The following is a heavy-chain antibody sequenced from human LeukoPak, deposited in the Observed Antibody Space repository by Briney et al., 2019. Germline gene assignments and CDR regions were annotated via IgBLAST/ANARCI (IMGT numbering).Heavy chain of an antibody. CDR2: ISGSGGST. D-gene: IGHD3-3*01. CDR3: AKAIFGVVMYYFDY. Sequence: PGGSPRLSCAASGFTFSSYAMSWVRQAPGKGLEWVSAISGSGGSTYYADSVKGRFTISRDNSKNTLYLQMNSLRAEDTAIYYCAKAIFGVVMYYFDYWGQGTLVTVSS. CDR1: GFTFSSYA. V-gene: IGHV3-23*01. J-gene: IGHJ4*02.